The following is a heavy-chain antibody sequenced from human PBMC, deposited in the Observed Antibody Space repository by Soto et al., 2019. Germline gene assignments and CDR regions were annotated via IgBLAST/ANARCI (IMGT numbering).Heavy chain of an antibody. CDR3: TKGDSSRYCDTSAASSTPDH. CDR2: ITTSDDIT. J-gene: IGHJ5*02. CDR1: GFIFKDFA. D-gene: IGHD3-9*01. Sequence: EVQLFESGGGLVEPGESLRLSCAASGFIFKDFAMSWVRQAPGKGLEWVSTITTSDDITYSADSVRGRFTISRDNSPNTLFIQISSLRGDDTAIYYCTKGDSSRYCDTSAASSTPDHGGQGTLFTVSS. V-gene: IGHV3-23*01.